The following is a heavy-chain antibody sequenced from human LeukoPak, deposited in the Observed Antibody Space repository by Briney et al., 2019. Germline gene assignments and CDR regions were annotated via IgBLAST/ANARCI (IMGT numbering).Heavy chain of an antibody. D-gene: IGHD5-18*01. J-gene: IGHJ4*02. V-gene: IGHV3-21*01. Sequence: PGGSLRLSCAASGFTFSSYWMHWVRQAPGKGLEWVSSISSSSSYIYYADSVKGRFTISRDNAKNSLYLQMNSLRAEDTAVYYCARDLTNTAMVTIQDYWGQGTLVTVSS. CDR1: GFTFSSYW. CDR2: ISSSSSYI. CDR3: ARDLTNTAMVTIQDY.